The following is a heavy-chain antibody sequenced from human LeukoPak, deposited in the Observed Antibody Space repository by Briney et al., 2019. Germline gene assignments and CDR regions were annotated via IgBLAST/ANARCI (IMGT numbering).Heavy chain of an antibody. CDR3: AKDPQYYYASGSSFYFHY. CDR2: ISGSGDYT. V-gene: IGHV3-23*01. D-gene: IGHD3-10*01. J-gene: IGHJ4*02. Sequence: PGGSLRLSCAASGFSFSDYAMSWVRQTPGKGLEWVSAISGSGDYTYYADSVKGRFTISRDNSKNTLFLQMNSLRAEDTAIYYCAKDPQYYYASGSSFYFHYWGQGTLDTVSS. CDR1: GFSFSDYA.